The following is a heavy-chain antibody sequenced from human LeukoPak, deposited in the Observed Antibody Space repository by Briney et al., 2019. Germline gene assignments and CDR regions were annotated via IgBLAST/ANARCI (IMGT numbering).Heavy chain of an antibody. CDR3: AWGNYYFDH. J-gene: IGHJ4*02. D-gene: IGHD3-16*01. CDR1: GDSVSSNSAA. CDR2: TYYRSQWLY. Sequence: SQTLSLTCAISGDSVSSNSAAWNWNRQSPSRGLEWLGRTYYRSQWLYDYAFSLNSRITINSDTSKNQFSLQLNSVTPEDTAVYFCAWGNYYFDHWGQGILVTVSS. V-gene: IGHV6-1*01.